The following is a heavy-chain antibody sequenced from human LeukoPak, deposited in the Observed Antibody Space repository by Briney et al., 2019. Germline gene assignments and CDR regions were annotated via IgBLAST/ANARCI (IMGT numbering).Heavy chain of an antibody. CDR1: GGSISSYY. CDR3: ARSYYDFWSGYSPPRD. J-gene: IGHJ4*02. V-gene: IGHV4-59*01. CDR2: IYYSGST. D-gene: IGHD3-3*01. Sequence: SETLSLTCTVSGGSISSYYWSWIRQPPGKGLEWIGYIYYSGSTNYNPSLKSRVTISVDTSKNQFSLKLSSVTAADTAVYYCARSYYDFWSGYSPPRDWGQGTLVTVSS.